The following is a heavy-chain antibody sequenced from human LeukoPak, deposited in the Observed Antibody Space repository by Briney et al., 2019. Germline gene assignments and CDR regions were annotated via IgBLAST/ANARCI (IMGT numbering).Heavy chain of an antibody. Sequence: GGSLRLSCVASGFTLSDHYMAWIRQAPGKGLEWVSYISDTGSVIYYADSVKGRFTFSRDNAKNSLYLQMHSLRAEDTALYYCARGAYIRKFYPDYFDFWGRGTLVTVSS. CDR3: ARGAYIRKFYPDYFDF. CDR2: ISDTGSVI. D-gene: IGHD1-14*01. V-gene: IGHV3-11*01. CDR1: GFTLSDHY. J-gene: IGHJ4*02.